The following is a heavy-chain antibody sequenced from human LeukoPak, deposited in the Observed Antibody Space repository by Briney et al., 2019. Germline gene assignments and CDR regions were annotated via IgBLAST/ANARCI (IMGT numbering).Heavy chain of an antibody. CDR3: AREADNYGMDV. J-gene: IGHJ6*02. CDR2: IYSGGST. CDR1: GFTVSRNY. Sequence: GGSLRLSCAATGFTVSRNYMSWVRQAPGKGLEWVSTIYSGGSTYYADSVKGRFTISRDNSKNTLYLHMNNLRAEDAAVYYCAREADNYGMDVWGQGTTVAVSS. D-gene: IGHD6-19*01. V-gene: IGHV3-53*01.